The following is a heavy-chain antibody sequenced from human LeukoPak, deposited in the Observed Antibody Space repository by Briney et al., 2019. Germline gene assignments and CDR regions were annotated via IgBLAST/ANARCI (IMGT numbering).Heavy chain of an antibody. Sequence: PSETLSLTCAVYGGSFSGYYWSWIRQPPGKGLEWIGEINHSGSTNYNPSLKSRVTISVDTSKNQFSLKLSSVTAADTAVYYCARHWRGRSSAKSPRFDYWGQGTLVTVSS. V-gene: IGHV4-34*01. J-gene: IGHJ4*02. CDR1: GGSFSGYY. CDR3: ARHWRGRSSAKSPRFDY. CDR2: INHSGST. D-gene: IGHD2-2*01.